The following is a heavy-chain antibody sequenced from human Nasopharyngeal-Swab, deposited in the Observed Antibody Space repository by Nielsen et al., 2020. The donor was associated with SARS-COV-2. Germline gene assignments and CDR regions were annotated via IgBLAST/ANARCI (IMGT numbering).Heavy chain of an antibody. D-gene: IGHD3-10*01. V-gene: IGHV3-23*01. CDR1: GFTFSSYA. CDR2: ISGSGGST. CDR3: AKADLWFGELSRLGFDY. Sequence: SCAASGFTFSSYAMSWVRQAPGKGLEWVSAISGSGGSTYYADSVKGRFTISRDNSKNTLYLQMNSLRAEDTAVYYCAKADLWFGELSRLGFDYWGQGTLVTVSS. J-gene: IGHJ4*02.